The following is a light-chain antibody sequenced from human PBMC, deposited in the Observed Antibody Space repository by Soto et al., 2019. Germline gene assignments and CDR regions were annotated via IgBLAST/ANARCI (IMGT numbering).Light chain of an antibody. CDR1: QSVSSSY. V-gene: IGKV3-20*01. CDR3: QQYGDLPLT. CDR2: GAS. Sequence: EIVLTQSPGTLSLSPGERATLSCRASQSVSSSYLAWYQQKPGQAPRLLIYGASSRATGIPDRFSGSGSGTDFTLTISRLEPEDFAVYYCQQYGDLPLTFGRGTRLEMK. J-gene: IGKJ2*01.